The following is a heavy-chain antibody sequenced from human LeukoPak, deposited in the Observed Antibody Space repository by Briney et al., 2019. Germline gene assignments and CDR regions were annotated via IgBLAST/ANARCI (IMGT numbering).Heavy chain of an antibody. D-gene: IGHD2-2*01. V-gene: IGHV4-4*07. J-gene: IGHJ6*03. CDR2: IYTSGSI. CDR3: ARDSRYCSSTSCQSAERYYYYYYMDV. Sequence: KPSETLSLTCTVSGGSISSYYWSWIRQPAGKGLEWIGRIYTSGSINYNPSLKSRVTMSVDTSKNQFSLKLSSVTAADTAVYYCARDSRYCSSTSCQSAERYYYYYYMDVWGKGTTVTVSS. CDR1: GGSISSYY.